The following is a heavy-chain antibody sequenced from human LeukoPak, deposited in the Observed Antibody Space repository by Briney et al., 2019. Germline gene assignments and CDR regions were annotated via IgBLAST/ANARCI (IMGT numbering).Heavy chain of an antibody. CDR2: IYYSGST. D-gene: IGHD3-22*01. CDR1: GGSISSGGYY. V-gene: IGHV4-31*03. Sequence: SVTLSLTCTVSGGSISSGGYYWSWIRQHPGKGLEWIGYIYYSGSTYYNPSLKSRVTISVDTSKNQFSLKLSSVTAADTAVYYCARDVALLSSSGPNDAFDIWGQGTMVTVSS. J-gene: IGHJ3*02. CDR3: ARDVALLSSSGPNDAFDI.